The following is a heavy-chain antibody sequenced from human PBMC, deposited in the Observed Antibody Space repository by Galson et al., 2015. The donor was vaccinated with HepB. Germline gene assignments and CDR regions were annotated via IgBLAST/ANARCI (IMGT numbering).Heavy chain of an antibody. CDR1: EFTFSDYY. D-gene: IGHD1-26*01. CDR2: ISSSDSTI. CDR3: VRDKYSGSYYPLDV. Sequence: SLRLSCAASEFTFSDYYMSWIRQAPGKGLEWVSYISSSDSTISYADSVRDRYTISRDNAKNSLYLQMNSLRAEDTAVYYCVRDKYSGSYYPLDVWGQGTTVTVSS. J-gene: IGHJ6*02. V-gene: IGHV3-11*01.